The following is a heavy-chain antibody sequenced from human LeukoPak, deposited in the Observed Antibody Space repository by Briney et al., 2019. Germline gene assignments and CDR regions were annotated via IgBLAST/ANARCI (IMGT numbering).Heavy chain of an antibody. V-gene: IGHV3-21*04. CDR1: GFTFSSYG. D-gene: IGHD3-16*01. CDR2: ISSSSTYI. Sequence: GGSLRLSCAASGFTFSSYGMSWVRQAPGKGLEWVSSISSSSTYIYYADSVKGRFTISRDNSKNTLYLQMNSLRADDTAVYYCAREVRGDYFDFWGQGTLVTVSS. J-gene: IGHJ4*02. CDR3: AREVRGDYFDF.